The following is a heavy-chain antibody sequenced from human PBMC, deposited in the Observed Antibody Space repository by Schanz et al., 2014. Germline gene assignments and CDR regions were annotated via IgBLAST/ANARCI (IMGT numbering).Heavy chain of an antibody. V-gene: IGHV3-33*03. CDR1: GFTFSSYG. CDR2: VCYDGSKK. CDR3: AKDSRGSSFDMDV. D-gene: IGHD1-26*01. Sequence: VQLVESGGGVVQPGRSLRLSCAASGFTFSSYGMHWVRQVPGKGLEWVAVVCYDGSKKYYADSVKGRFTISRDNSKNSLYLQMNSLRTEDTALYYCAKDSRGSSFDMDVWGQGTTVTVSS. J-gene: IGHJ6*02.